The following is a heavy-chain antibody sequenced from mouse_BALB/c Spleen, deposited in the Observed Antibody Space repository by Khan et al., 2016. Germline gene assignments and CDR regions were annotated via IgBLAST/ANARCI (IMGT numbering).Heavy chain of an antibody. Sequence: EVELVESGGGLVKPGGSLKLSCAASGFTFSSYAMSWVRQTPEKRLGWVASISSGGSSFYPDILKDRFTISRDNARNILYLQMSSLRSEDTAMYYCASKVYYFDYWGQGTTLTVSS. J-gene: IGHJ2*01. CDR2: ISSGGSS. CDR1: GFTFSSYA. V-gene: IGHV5-6-5*01. CDR3: ASKVYYFDY.